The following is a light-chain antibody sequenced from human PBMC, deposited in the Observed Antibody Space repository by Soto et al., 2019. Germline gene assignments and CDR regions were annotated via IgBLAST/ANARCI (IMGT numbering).Light chain of an antibody. J-gene: IGLJ3*02. CDR2: ANI. V-gene: IGLV1-40*01. CDR3: QSFDSSLSAWV. CDR1: SSNIGAGYD. Sequence: QSVLTQPPSVSGAPGQRVTISCAGSSSNIGAGYDVHWYQRLPGTAPKLLIYANINRPSGVPDRFSGSKSGTSASLAITGLRTEDEADYYCQSFDSSLSAWVFGGGTKLTVL.